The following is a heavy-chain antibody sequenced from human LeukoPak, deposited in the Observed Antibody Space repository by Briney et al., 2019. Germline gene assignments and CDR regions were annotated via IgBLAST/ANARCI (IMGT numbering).Heavy chain of an antibody. Sequence: QPGGSLRLSCAASGFTVSSNYMTWVRQAPGKGLEWVSVIYSGGSTYYADSVKGRFTISRDNSKNTLYLQMNSLRAEDTAVYYCARETGLYYFDYWGQGTLVTVSS. V-gene: IGHV3-66*01. J-gene: IGHJ4*02. CDR2: IYSGGST. CDR1: GFTVSSNY. CDR3: ARETGLYYFDY.